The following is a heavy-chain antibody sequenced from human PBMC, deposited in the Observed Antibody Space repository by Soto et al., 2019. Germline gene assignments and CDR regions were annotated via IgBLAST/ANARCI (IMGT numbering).Heavy chain of an antibody. D-gene: IGHD6-13*01. J-gene: IGHJ3*02. CDR1: GYTFTSYD. Sequence: QVQLVQSGAEVKKPGASVKVSCKASGYTFTSYDINWVRQATGQGLEWMGWMNPNSGNTGYAQKFQGRVTMTRNTSISTAYMELSSLRSEDTDVYYCARGARYSRRWYDAFDIWGQGTIVTVSS. V-gene: IGHV1-8*01. CDR2: MNPNSGNT. CDR3: ARGARYSRRWYDAFDI.